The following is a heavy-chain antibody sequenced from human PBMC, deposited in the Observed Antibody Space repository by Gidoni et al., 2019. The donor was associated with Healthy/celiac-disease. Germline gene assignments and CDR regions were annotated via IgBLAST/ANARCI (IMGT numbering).Heavy chain of an antibody. D-gene: IGHD3-10*01. CDR1: GFTFSSYG. V-gene: IGHV3-33*01. Sequence: QVQLVESGGGVVQPGRSRSLPCAASGFTFSSYGMHWVRQAPGKGLEWVAVIWYDGSNKYYADSVKGRFTISRDNSKNTLYLQMNSLRAEDTAVYYCARDRETRGPGFHFDYWGQGTLVTVSS. J-gene: IGHJ4*02. CDR3: ARDRETRGPGFHFDY. CDR2: IWYDGSNK.